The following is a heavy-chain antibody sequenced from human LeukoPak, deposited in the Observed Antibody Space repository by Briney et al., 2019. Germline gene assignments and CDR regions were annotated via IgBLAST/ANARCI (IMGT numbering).Heavy chain of an antibody. CDR1: GLTLSKYA. Sequence: QPGGSLRLSCAASGLTLSKYAMNWVRQAPGKGLEWVSGIDGSGGRPPSADSVKGRFTISRDISKNTLYLQMDSLRAEDTAAYYCARGKDHDFWNPFDHWGQGTLVTVSS. V-gene: IGHV3-23*01. CDR3: ARGKDHDFWNPFDH. CDR2: IDGSGGRP. D-gene: IGHD3-3*01. J-gene: IGHJ4*02.